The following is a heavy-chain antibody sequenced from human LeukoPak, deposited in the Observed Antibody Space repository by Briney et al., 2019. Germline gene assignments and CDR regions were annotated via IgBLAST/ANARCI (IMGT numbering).Heavy chain of an antibody. CDR1: GGSASSYY. V-gene: IGHV4-59*02. J-gene: IGHJ6*03. CDR3: ARDQAGYYCMDV. Sequence: SETLSLTCTVSGGSASSYYWSWIRQPPGKGLEWIGYIDYSGSTNYNPSLRSRVTMSVDTSKNQFSLKLTSVTAADTAVYYCARDQAGYYCMDVWGKGTTVTVSS. CDR2: IDYSGST.